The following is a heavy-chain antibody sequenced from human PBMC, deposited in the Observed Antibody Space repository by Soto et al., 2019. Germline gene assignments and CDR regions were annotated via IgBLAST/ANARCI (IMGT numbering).Heavy chain of an antibody. D-gene: IGHD2-2*01. CDR2: ILPIFATA. V-gene: IGHV1-69*06. CDR1: GYTFNNYV. CDR3: AGRCDSTTCLGHFDY. Sequence: ASVKVSCKASGYTFNNYVVNWVRQAPGQGLEWLGGILPIFATANYAQRFQGRVTITADKSTSTAYMELTSLRSEDTAVYYCAGRCDSTTCLGHFDYWGQGTLVTVSS. J-gene: IGHJ4*02.